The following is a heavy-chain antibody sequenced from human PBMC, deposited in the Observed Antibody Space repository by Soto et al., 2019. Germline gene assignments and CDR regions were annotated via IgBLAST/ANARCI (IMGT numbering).Heavy chain of an antibody. CDR2: ISDSGGRT. CDR1: GFTFNTYA. J-gene: IGHJ4*02. Sequence: SLRLSCAASGFTFNTYAMSWVRQAPGKGLEWVSTISDSGGRTYYAASVKGRFTISRDNSKNTLYLLMNSLSAEDTALYYCAKFHGSGTYYNFPDYWGQGTLVTVSS. CDR3: AKFHGSGTYYNFPDY. D-gene: IGHD3-10*01. V-gene: IGHV3-23*01.